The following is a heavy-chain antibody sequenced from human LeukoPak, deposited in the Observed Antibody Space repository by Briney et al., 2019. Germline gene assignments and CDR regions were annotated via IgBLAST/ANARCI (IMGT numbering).Heavy chain of an antibody. V-gene: IGHV3-30*03. CDR3: ARDEYIAGVSNY. J-gene: IGHJ4*02. D-gene: IGHD6-6*01. Sequence: AGGSLRLSCAASGFTFSSYGMHWVRQAPGKGLEWVAVISYDGSNKYYADSVKGRFTISRDNSKNTLYLQMNSLRAEDTAVYYCARDEYIAGVSNYWGQGTLVTVSS. CDR1: GFTFSSYG. CDR2: ISYDGSNK.